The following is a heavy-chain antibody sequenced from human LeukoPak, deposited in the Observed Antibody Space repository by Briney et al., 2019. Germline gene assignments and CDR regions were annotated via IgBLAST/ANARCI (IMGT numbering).Heavy chain of an antibody. Sequence: PSETLSLTCTVSGGSISSGSYYWSWIRQPAGKGLEWIVRIYTSGSTNYNPSLKSRVTISVDTSKNQFSLKLSSVTAADTAVYYCAREGPGNEPYDYVWGSYRRGGPFDYWGQGTLVTVSS. D-gene: IGHD3-16*02. V-gene: IGHV4-61*02. CDR3: AREGPGNEPYDYVWGSYRRGGPFDY. CDR1: GGSISSGSYY. J-gene: IGHJ4*02. CDR2: IYTSGST.